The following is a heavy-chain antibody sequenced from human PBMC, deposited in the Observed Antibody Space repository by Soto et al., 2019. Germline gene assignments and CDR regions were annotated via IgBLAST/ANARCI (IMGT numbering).Heavy chain of an antibody. V-gene: IGHV1-69*01. Sequence: QVPLVQSGAEVKKPGSSVKVSCKASGGTFSSYAISWVRQAPGQGLEWMGGIIPIFGTANYAQKFQGSVTITADESTSTAYMELSSLRSEDTAVYYCARGYYYDSSGYYSNAYYFDYWGQGTLVTVSS. CDR2: IIPIFGTA. D-gene: IGHD3-22*01. CDR1: GGTFSSYA. CDR3: ARGYYYDSSGYYSNAYYFDY. J-gene: IGHJ4*02.